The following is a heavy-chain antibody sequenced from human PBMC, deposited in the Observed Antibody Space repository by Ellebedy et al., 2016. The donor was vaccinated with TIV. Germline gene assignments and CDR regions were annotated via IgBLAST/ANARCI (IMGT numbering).Heavy chain of an antibody. CDR3: SKALDYGDCYGMNV. V-gene: IGHV3-30*02. Sequence: DDVPGRFTISRDNSKNTLDLQMNSLRAEDTAVYYCSKALDYGDCYGMNVWGQGTTVTVSS. D-gene: IGHD3/OR15-3a*01. J-gene: IGHJ6*02.